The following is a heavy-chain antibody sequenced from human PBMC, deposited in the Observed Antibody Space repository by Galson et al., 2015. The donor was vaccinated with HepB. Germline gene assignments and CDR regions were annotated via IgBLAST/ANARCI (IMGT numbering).Heavy chain of an antibody. Sequence: SVKVSCKVSGYTLTDLSMRWVRQAPGKGLEWMGGFDPEDGETIYAQRFQDRVNMTEDTSTDTANMELSSLTSEDTALYYCASYFPFWSGYYYDYWGQGTLVTVSP. CDR2: FDPEDGET. D-gene: IGHD3-3*01. CDR1: GYTLTDLS. CDR3: ASYFPFWSGYYYDY. J-gene: IGHJ4*02. V-gene: IGHV1-24*01.